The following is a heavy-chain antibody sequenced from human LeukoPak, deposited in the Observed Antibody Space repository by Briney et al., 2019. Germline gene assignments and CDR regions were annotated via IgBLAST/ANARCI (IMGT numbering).Heavy chain of an antibody. CDR3: AKTYSGSYSPFDS. CDR1: GASISSRNYY. CDR2: IFHSGST. J-gene: IGHJ4*02. V-gene: IGHV4-39*01. D-gene: IGHD1-26*01. Sequence: SETLSLTCTVSGASISSRNYYWGWIRQPPGKGLEWIGSIFHSGSTYYSPSLKSRVTISVDTSTNRVSLKLNSVTAAGTAVYYCAKTYSGSYSPFDSWGQGTLVTVSS.